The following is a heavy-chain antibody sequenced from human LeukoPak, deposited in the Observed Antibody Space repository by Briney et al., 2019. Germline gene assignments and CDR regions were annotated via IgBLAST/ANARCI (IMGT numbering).Heavy chain of an antibody. D-gene: IGHD3-9*01. V-gene: IGHV3-11*01. CDR2: ISSSGSTI. CDR3: ARDLAYYDILTGPRNYMDV. J-gene: IGHJ6*03. CDR1: GFTFSDYY. Sequence: PGGSLRLSCAASGFTFSDYYMSWIRQAPGKGLEWVSYISSSGSTIYYADSVKGRFTISRDNAKNSLYLQMNSLRVEDTAVYYCARDLAYYDILTGPRNYMDVWGKGTTVTISS.